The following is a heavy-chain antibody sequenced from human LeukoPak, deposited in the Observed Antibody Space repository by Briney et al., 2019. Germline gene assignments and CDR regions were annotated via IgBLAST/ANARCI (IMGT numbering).Heavy chain of an antibody. V-gene: IGHV3-23*01. CDR1: GFTFSRYA. Sequence: PGGSLRLSCEASGFTFSRYAMSWVRQAPGKGLDWVSVIVGSGYSAYYADSVKGRFTISRDNSKNTLYLQMNSLRAEDTAVYYCAKGQYSSGWYEADYWGQGTLVTVSS. CDR2: IVGSGYSA. CDR3: AKGQYSSGWYEADY. J-gene: IGHJ4*02. D-gene: IGHD6-19*01.